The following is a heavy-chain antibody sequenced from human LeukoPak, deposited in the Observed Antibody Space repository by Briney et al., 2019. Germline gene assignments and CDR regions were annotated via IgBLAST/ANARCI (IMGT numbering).Heavy chain of an antibody. V-gene: IGHV3-74*01. CDR3: ATLNRFCYDY. Sequence: GGSLRLASTASGFTFSGFWMHWVRQPPGKGLVWVSRIDTDEITTTYADSMKGRFTISRDNAKNTVYLQMNNLRAEDTAVYYCATLNRFCYDYWGQGGMVTVSS. J-gene: IGHJ4*02. D-gene: IGHD1/OR15-1a*01. CDR2: IDTDEITT. CDR1: GFTFSGFW.